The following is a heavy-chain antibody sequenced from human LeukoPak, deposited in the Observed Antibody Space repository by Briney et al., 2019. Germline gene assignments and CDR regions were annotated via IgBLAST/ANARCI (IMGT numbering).Heavy chain of an antibody. CDR1: GFTVSSNY. CDR3: VRESSGSYFAY. D-gene: IGHD3-10*01. V-gene: IGHV3-53*01. CDR2: IYSGDNT. Sequence: PGGSLRLSSAASGFTVSSNYMSWVRQAPGKGLEWVSVIYSGDNTYYADSVKGRFTISRDNSKNTLYLQMNSLRAEDTAVYYCVRESSGSYFAYWGQGTLVTVSS. J-gene: IGHJ4*02.